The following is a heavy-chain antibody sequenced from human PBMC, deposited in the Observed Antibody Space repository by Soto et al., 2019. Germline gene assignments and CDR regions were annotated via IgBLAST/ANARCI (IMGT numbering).Heavy chain of an antibody. CDR2: IWYDGSNK. Sequence: GGSLRLSCAASGFTFRSYGMHLVRQAPGKGLEWVAVIWYDGSNKYYADSVKGRFTISRDNSKNTLYLQMNSLRAEDTAVYYCARDPREYYFDYWGQGTLVTVSS. V-gene: IGHV3-33*01. CDR3: ARDPREYYFDY. J-gene: IGHJ4*02. CDR1: GFTFRSYG.